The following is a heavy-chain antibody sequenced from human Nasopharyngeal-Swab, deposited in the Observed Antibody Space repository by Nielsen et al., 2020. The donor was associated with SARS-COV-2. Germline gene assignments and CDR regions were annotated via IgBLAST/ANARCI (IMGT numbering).Heavy chain of an antibody. D-gene: IGHD6-13*01. CDR2: ISGSGGST. J-gene: IGHJ5*02. CDR3: AKDRWRSSSWYGNWLDP. V-gene: IGHV3-23*01. Sequence: VRQAPGKGLEWVSAISGSGGSTYYADSVKGRFTISRDNSKNTLYLQMNSLRAEDTAVYYCAKDRWRSSSWYGNWLDPWGQGTLVTVSS.